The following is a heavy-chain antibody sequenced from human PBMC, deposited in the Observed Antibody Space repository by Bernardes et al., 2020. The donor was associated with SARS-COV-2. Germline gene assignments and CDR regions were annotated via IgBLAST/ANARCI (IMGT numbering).Heavy chain of an antibody. CDR1: GFTFSTYW. D-gene: IGHD4-17*01. CDR3: ARSHRYGDYADYFDS. V-gene: IGHV3-7*01. Sequence: GGSLRRSCAASGFTFSTYWMNWVRQAPGQGLEWVASINQDGSEKHFVDSVKGRLTISRDNARNSLYLQIDSLRAEDTAVFYCARSHRYGDYADYFDSWGQGTLVTVSS. CDR2: INQDGSEK. J-gene: IGHJ4*02.